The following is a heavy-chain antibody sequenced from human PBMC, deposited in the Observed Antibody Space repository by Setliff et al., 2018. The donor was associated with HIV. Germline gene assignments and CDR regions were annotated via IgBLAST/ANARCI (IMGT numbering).Heavy chain of an antibody. J-gene: IGHJ4*02. V-gene: IGHV3-43D*03. CDR3: AKTTGSVLGTYYFDS. Sequence: SLRLSCAASGFTFDDYAMHWVRQAPGKALEWVSLINWNGGRTFYSDSVKGRFTISRDNSENFLYLQMHSLRLDDTAIYYCAKTTGSVLGTYYFDSWGQGTRVTVSS. CDR1: GFTFDDYA. D-gene: IGHD3-16*01. CDR2: INWNGGRT.